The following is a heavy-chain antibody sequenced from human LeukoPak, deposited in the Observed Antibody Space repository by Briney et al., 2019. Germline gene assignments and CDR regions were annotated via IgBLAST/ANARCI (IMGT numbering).Heavy chain of an antibody. J-gene: IGHJ4*02. Sequence: ASVKVSCKASGYTFTSYYMHWVLQAPGQGLEWMGIINPSGGSTSYAQKFQGRVTMTRDTSTSTVYMELSSLRSEDTAVYYCARDPPYYDFWSGRNTPWDYWGQGTLVTVSS. CDR3: ARDPPYYDFWSGRNTPWDY. V-gene: IGHV1-46*01. CDR1: GYTFTSYY. D-gene: IGHD3-3*01. CDR2: INPSGGST.